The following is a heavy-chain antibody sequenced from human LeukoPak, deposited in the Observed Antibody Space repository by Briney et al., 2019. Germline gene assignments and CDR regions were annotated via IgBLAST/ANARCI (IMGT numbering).Heavy chain of an antibody. V-gene: IGHV3-21*01. J-gene: IGHJ4*02. CDR2: ISSSSSYI. Sequence: TGGSLRLSCAASGFTFSSYSMNWVRRAPGKGLQWVSSISSSSSYIYYADSVKGRFTISRDNAENSLYLQMNSLRPEDTAVYYCARDKEGATEYWGQGTLVTVSS. D-gene: IGHD1-26*01. CDR1: GFTFSSYS. CDR3: ARDKEGATEY.